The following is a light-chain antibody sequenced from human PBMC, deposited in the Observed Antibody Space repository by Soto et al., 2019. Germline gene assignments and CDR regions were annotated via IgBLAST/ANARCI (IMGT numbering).Light chain of an antibody. Sequence: EVVMTQSPLSLPVTLGQPASISCRSSQSLVYSDGNTYLTWFQQRPGQSPRRLIYKVSNRDSGVPDRFSGSGSGTDFTLKISRVEAEDVGVYYCMQGTHWPPDTFGQGTKLEIK. CDR3: MQGTHWPPDT. CDR1: QSLVYSDGNTY. J-gene: IGKJ2*01. CDR2: KVS. V-gene: IGKV2-30*01.